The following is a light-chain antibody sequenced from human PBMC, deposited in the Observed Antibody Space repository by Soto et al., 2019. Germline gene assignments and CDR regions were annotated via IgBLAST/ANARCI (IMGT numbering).Light chain of an antibody. V-gene: IGKV3-15*01. Sequence: EIVLTQSPATLSVSPGERATLSCRASQSVSSNLAWYQQKPGQAPRLVIYGASTRATGIPARFSGSGSGTEFTLTISSLQSEDFAVYYCQHYNKFLLTFGGGAKVEIK. CDR3: QHYNKFLLT. CDR1: QSVSSN. J-gene: IGKJ4*01. CDR2: GAS.